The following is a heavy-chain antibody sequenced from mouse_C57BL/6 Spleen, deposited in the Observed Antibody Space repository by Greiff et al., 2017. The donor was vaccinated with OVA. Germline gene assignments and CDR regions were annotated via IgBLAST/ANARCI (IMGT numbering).Heavy chain of an antibody. J-gene: IGHJ3*01. Sequence: EVQLVESGGDLVKPGGSLKLSCAASGFTFSSYGMSWVRQTPDKRLEWVATISSGGSYTYYPDSVKGRFTISRDNAKNTLYLQMSSLKSEDTAMYYCARGYYDEGFAYWGQGTLVTVSA. V-gene: IGHV5-6*01. D-gene: IGHD2-4*01. CDR1: GFTFSSYG. CDR2: ISSGGSYT. CDR3: ARGYYDEGFAY.